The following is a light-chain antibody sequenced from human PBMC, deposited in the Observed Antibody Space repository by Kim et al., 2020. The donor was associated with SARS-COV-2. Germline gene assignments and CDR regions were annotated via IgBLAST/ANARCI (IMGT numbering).Light chain of an antibody. CDR2: YDS. CDR3: QVWDSTSDHVV. J-gene: IGLJ2*01. V-gene: IGLV3-21*04. CDR1: NIGSKS. Sequence: SYELTQPPSVSVAPGRTARMTCGGHNIGSKSVHWYQQKSGQAPVLVIYYDSDRPSGIPERFSGSKSGNTATLTISRVEAEDEADYYCQVWDSTSDHVVFGEGTQLTVL.